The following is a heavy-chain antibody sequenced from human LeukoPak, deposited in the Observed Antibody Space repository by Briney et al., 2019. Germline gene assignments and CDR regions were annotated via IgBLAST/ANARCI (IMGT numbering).Heavy chain of an antibody. Sequence: SETLSLTCTVSGGSISSYYWSWIRQPPGKGLEWIGYIYHSGSTNYNPSLKSRVTVAVDTSTNQFSVRLSSVTAADTAVYYCGKGGGIAVSDTWGQGTLVTVSS. J-gene: IGHJ5*02. V-gene: IGHV4-4*08. CDR1: GGSISSYY. CDR3: GKGGGIAVSDT. CDR2: IYHSGST. D-gene: IGHD6-19*01.